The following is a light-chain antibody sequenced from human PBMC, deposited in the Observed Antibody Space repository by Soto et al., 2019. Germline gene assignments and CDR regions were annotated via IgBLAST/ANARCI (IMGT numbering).Light chain of an antibody. V-gene: IGKV4-1*01. CDR1: QSVLYSSNNKNY. CDR3: QQYYSTPPT. Sequence: DIVMTQSPDVLAVTLGERATINWKSSQSVLYSSNNKNYLAWYQQKPGQPPKLLIYWASTRESGVPDRFSGSGSGTDFALTISSLQAEDVAVYYCQQYYSTPPTFGQGTKLEIK. CDR2: WAS. J-gene: IGKJ2*01.